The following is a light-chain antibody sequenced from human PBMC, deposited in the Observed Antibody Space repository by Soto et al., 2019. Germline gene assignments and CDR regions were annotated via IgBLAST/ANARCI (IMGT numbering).Light chain of an antibody. CDR3: QQYGGSPLYT. J-gene: IGKJ2*01. V-gene: IGKV3-20*01. Sequence: EIVLTQSPDTLSLSPGERATLSCRASQSINTNYLAWYQQKLGQAPRRLIYATSTRATGVPDRFSGSGSGTDFTLTISRLEPEDVAVYYCQQYGGSPLYTFGQGTKLDMK. CDR2: ATS. CDR1: QSINTNY.